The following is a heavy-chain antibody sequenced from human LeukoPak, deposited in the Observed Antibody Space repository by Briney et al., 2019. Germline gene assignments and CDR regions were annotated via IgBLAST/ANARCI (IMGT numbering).Heavy chain of an antibody. CDR3: ASDGYSYGDKTFDY. Sequence: SVKVSCKASGYTFTSYYMHWVRQAPGQGLEWMGGIIPIFGTANYAQKFQGRVTITADKSTSTAYMELSSLRSEDTAVYYCASDGYSYGDKTFDYWGQGTLVTVSS. V-gene: IGHV1-69*06. J-gene: IGHJ4*02. D-gene: IGHD5-18*01. CDR2: IIPIFGTA. CDR1: GYTFTSYY.